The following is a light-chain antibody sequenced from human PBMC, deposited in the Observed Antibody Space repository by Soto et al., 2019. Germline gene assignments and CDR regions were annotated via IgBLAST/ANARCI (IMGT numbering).Light chain of an antibody. J-gene: IGKJ5*01. V-gene: IGKV1-39*01. CDR3: QQSYSSPIT. Sequence: EIQMTQSPSSLSASVGDRFTISCRSSQSIRNNLNWYQQRPGKPPNLLIYTASRLQSGAPSRFSGSGSGTDFTLTISSLQPEDFATYYCQQSYSSPITFGQGTRLEIK. CDR2: TAS. CDR1: QSIRNN.